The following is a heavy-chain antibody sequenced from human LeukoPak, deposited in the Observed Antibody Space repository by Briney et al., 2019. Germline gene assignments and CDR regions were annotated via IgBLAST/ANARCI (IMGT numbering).Heavy chain of an antibody. CDR3: ARDRAYNRFDY. Sequence: GGSVGLSCVDSGFTFSTSWMAWVRQAPGKGLEWVANIKEDGSAKNYVGSVRGRFTVSRDNAKKSVYLEMNSLRAEDTAVYYCARDRAYNRFDYWGQGTLVTVSS. J-gene: IGHJ4*02. D-gene: IGHD1-14*01. CDR1: GFTFSTSW. CDR2: IKEDGSAK. V-gene: IGHV3-7*01.